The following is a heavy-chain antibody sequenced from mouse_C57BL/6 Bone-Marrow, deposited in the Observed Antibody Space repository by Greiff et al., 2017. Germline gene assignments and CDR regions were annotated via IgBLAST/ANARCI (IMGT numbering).Heavy chain of an antibody. V-gene: IGHV1-5*01. D-gene: IGHD3-2*02. CDR3: TRAQATDY. CDR1: GYTFTSYW. Sequence: SGTVLARPGASVKMSCKTSGYTFTSYWMHWVKQRPGQGLDWIGAIYPGNSATSYNQKFKGKAKRTAVTSASNAYMELSSLTNQDSAVYDCTRAQATDYWGQGTTLPVSS. J-gene: IGHJ2*01. CDR2: IYPGNSAT.